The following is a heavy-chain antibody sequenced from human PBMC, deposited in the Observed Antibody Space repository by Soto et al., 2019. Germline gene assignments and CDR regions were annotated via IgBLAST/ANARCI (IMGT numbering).Heavy chain of an antibody. Sequence: ASVKVSCKASGYSFIGYYMHWVRQAPGQGLEWMGMINPSGDSTNYAQKFQGRVSMTRDTSTTTLYMELSSLRSEDTAVYYCARDVENGAAKFFLSYGMDVWGQGTPGKVS. J-gene: IGHJ6*02. CDR1: GYSFIGYY. CDR3: ARDVENGAAKFFLSYGMDV. V-gene: IGHV1-46*01. D-gene: IGHD5-18*01. CDR2: INPSGDST.